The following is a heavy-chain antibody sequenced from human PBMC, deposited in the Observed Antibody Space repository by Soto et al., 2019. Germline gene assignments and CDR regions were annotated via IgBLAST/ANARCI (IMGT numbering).Heavy chain of an antibody. CDR1: GFTFDDYA. CDR2: ISWNSGSI. Sequence: GGSLRLSCAASGFTFDDYAMHWVRQAPGKGLEWVSGISWNSGSIGYADSVKGRFTISRDNAKNSLYLQMNSLRAEDTALYYCAKEQGYSSGWYIKAYAFDIWGQGTMVTVSS. CDR3: AKEQGYSSGWYIKAYAFDI. D-gene: IGHD6-19*01. V-gene: IGHV3-9*01. J-gene: IGHJ3*02.